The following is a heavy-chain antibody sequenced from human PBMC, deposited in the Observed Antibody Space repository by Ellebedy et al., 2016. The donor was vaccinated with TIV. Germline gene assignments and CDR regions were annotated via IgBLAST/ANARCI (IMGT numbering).Heavy chain of an antibody. CDR1: GFTFSRYA. CDR2: IVGSGA. J-gene: IGHJ4*02. D-gene: IGHD5-18*01. Sequence: PGGSLRLSCAASGFTFSRYAIGWVRQAPGKGLEWVSGIVGSGAQKYADSVKGRFTISRDNSKGTVDRQMNSLRVEDTAVYFCAKDRTPGDGYWVFDDWGQGTLVTVSS. CDR3: AKDRTPGDGYWVFDD. V-gene: IGHV3-23*01.